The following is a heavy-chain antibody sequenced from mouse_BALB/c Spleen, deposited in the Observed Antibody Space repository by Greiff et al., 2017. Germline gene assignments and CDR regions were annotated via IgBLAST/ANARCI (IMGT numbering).Heavy chain of an antibody. CDR2: IRLKSNNYAT. J-gene: IGHJ4*01. V-gene: IGHV6-6*02. Sequence: EVQLVESGGGLVQPGGSMKLSCVASGFTFSNYWMNWVRQSPEKGLEWVAEIRLKSNNYATHYAESVKGRFTISRDDSKSSVYLQMNNLRAEDTGIYYCTRPSTVVEGYAMDYWGQGTSVTVSS. CDR3: TRPSTVVEGYAMDY. D-gene: IGHD1-1*01. CDR1: GFTFSNYW.